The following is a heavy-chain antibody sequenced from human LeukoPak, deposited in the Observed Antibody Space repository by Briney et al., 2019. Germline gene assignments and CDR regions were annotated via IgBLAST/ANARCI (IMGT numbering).Heavy chain of an antibody. J-gene: IGHJ4*02. CDR2: IYHSGST. D-gene: IGHD3-22*01. CDR3: ARTGSSGYYYVY. V-gene: IGHV4-38-2*02. CDR1: GYSISSGYY. Sequence: SETLSLTCTVSGYSISSGYYWGWIRQPPGKGLEWIGSIYHSGSTYYNPSLKSQVTISVDTSKNQFSLKLSSVTAADTAVYYCARTGSSGYYYVYWGQGTLVTVSS.